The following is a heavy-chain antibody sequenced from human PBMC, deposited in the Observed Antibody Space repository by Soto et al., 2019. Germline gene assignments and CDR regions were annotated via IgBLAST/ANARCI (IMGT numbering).Heavy chain of an antibody. J-gene: IGHJ4*02. CDR3: ARDGHSSSFYYFDY. Sequence: QVQLVESGGGVVQPGRSPRLSCAASGFTFSSYGMHWVRQAPGKGLEWVAVIWYDGSNKYYADSVKGRFTISRDNSKNTLYLQMNSLRAEDTAVYYCARDGHSSSFYYFDYWGQGTLVTVSS. CDR1: GFTFSSYG. CDR2: IWYDGSNK. D-gene: IGHD6-13*01. V-gene: IGHV3-33*01.